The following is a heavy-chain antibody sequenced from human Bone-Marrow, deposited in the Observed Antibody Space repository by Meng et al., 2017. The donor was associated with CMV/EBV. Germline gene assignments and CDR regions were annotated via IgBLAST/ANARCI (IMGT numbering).Heavy chain of an antibody. Sequence: GESLKISCAASGFTFSSYSMNWVRQAPGKGLEWVSYISSSSSYTSYTDSVKGRFTISRDNAKNSLYLQMNSLRAEDTAVYYCARDLPHYSLDYWGQGTLVTVSS. V-gene: IGHV3-21*05. D-gene: IGHD4-11*01. CDR2: ISSSSSYT. CDR3: ARDLPHYSLDY. CDR1: GFTFSSYS. J-gene: IGHJ4*02.